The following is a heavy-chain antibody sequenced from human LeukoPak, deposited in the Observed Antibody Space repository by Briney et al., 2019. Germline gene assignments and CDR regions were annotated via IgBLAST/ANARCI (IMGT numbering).Heavy chain of an antibody. CDR2: LWYDGTNK. V-gene: IGHV3-33*01. CDR3: ASTFYGDSPPY. J-gene: IGHJ4*02. CDR1: GFSFSSYG. Sequence: GGSLRLSCAASGFSFSSYGMHWVRQAPGKGLEWVASLWYDGTNKYYADSVKGRFTISRDNSKNTLYLQMNSLRAEDTAVYYCASTFYGDSPPYWGQGTLVTVSS. D-gene: IGHD4-17*01.